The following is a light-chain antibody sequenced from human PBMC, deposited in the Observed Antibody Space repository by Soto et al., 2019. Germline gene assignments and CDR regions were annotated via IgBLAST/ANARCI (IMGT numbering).Light chain of an antibody. J-gene: IGKJ2*01. CDR2: GAS. CDR1: QSISTN. Sequence: EMVMTQSPGTLSVSPGERATLSCRASQSISTNLAWYQQKPGLPPRLLIYGASTRATGIPARFSGSGSGTEFTLAISSLQSEDSAVYFCQQFGTSPYTFGQGTTVEIK. CDR3: QQFGTSPYT. V-gene: IGKV3-15*01.